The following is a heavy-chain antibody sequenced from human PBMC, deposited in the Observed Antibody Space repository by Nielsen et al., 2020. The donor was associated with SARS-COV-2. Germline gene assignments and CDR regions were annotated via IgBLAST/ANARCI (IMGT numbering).Heavy chain of an antibody. J-gene: IGHJ4*02. Sequence: GESLKISCAASGFTFSSYAMHWVRQAPGKGLEWVAVISYDGSNKYYADSAKGRFTISRDNSKNTLYLQMNSLRAEDTAVYYCASLAAAGLDYWGQGTLVTVSS. D-gene: IGHD6-13*01. CDR3: ASLAAAGLDY. CDR1: GFTFSSYA. CDR2: ISYDGSNK. V-gene: IGHV3-30*04.